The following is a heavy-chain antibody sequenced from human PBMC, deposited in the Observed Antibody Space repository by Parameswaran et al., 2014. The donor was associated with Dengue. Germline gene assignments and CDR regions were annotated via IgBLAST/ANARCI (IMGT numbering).Heavy chain of an antibody. V-gene: IGHV5-10-1*01. Sequence: PGASVKVSCKGSGYSFTSYWISWVRQMPGKGLEWMGRIDPSDSYTNYSPSFQGHVTISADKSISTAYLQWSSLKASDTAMYYCARFGEDGMDVWGQGTTVTVSS. CDR1: GYSFTSYW. D-gene: IGHD3-10*01. CDR2: IDPSDSYT. J-gene: IGHJ6*02. CDR3: ARFGEDGMDV.